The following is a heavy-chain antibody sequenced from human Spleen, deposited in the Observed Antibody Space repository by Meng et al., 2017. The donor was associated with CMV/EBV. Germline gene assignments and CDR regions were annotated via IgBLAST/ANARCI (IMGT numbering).Heavy chain of an antibody. V-gene: IGHV1-2*02. Sequence: ASVKVSCKASGYTFTGYSVHWVRQAPGQGLEWMGWINPDSGVTNYAQKLQGRVTMTTDTSTSTAYMELRSLRSDDTAVYYCARDVGVEFRIFGVVAWGMDVWGQGTTVTVSS. CDR3: ARDVGVEFRIFGVVAWGMDV. D-gene: IGHD3-3*01. J-gene: IGHJ6*02. CDR1: GYTFTGYS. CDR2: INPDSGVT.